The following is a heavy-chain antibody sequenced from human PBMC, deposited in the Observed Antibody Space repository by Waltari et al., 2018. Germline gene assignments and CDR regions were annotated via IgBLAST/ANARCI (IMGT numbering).Heavy chain of an antibody. V-gene: IGHV4-38-2*01. Sequence: QVQLQESGPGLVKPSETLSLTCAVSGYSISSGYYWGWIRQPPGKGLEWIGSIYHSGSTYYNPSLKSRVTISVDTSKNQFSLKLSSVTAADTAVYYCARRILNVAAAGYFDYWGQGTLVTVSS. J-gene: IGHJ4*02. CDR3: ARRILNVAAAGYFDY. D-gene: IGHD6-13*01. CDR1: GYSISSGYY. CDR2: IYHSGST.